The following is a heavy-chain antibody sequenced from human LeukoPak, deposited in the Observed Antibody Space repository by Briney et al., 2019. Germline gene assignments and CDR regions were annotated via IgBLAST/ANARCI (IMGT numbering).Heavy chain of an antibody. CDR3: AREAYCGGDCYDGYYYYGMDV. J-gene: IGHJ6*02. V-gene: IGHV1-18*01. Sequence: GASVKVSCKASGYTFTSYGISWVRQAPGQGLEWMGWISAYNGNTNYAQKLQGRVTMTTDTSTSTAYMELRSLRSDDTAVYYCAREAYCGGDCYDGYYYYGMDVWGQGTTVTVSS. D-gene: IGHD2-21*02. CDR2: ISAYNGNT. CDR1: GYTFTSYG.